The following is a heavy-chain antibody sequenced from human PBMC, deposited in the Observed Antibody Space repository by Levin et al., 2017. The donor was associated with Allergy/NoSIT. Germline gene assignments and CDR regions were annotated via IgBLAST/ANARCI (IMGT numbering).Heavy chain of an antibody. V-gene: IGHV3-23*01. CDR2: ISTSGDST. D-gene: IGHD6-19*01. J-gene: IGHJ3*02. CDR1: GFTFSNFV. CDR3: AKDFTVAGYDAFDI. Sequence: PSETLSLTCAASGFTFSNFVMNWVRQAPGKGLEWVSAISTSGDSTHFTYYADSVKGRFTISRDNSKNTLYLQMNSLRADDTAIYYCAKDFTVAGYDAFDIWGQGTMVTVSS.